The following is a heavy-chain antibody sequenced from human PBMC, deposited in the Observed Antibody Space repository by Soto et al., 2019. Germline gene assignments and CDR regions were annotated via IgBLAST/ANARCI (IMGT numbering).Heavy chain of an antibody. CDR1: EFSFSSYA. CDR3: AKSDDYYDSSGPDY. D-gene: IGHD3-22*01. CDR2: ISGSGGST. Sequence: PGGSLRLSCAASEFSFSSYAMSWVRQAPGKGLEWVSAISGSGGSTYYADSVKGRFTISRDNSKNTLYLQMNSLRAEDTAVYYCAKSDDYYDSSGPDYWGQGTLVTVSS. V-gene: IGHV3-23*01. J-gene: IGHJ4*02.